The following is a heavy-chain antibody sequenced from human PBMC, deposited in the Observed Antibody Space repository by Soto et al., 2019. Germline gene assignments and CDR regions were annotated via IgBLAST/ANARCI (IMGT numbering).Heavy chain of an antibody. CDR2: IIPIFGTA. V-gene: IGHV1-69*13. J-gene: IGHJ4*02. Sequence: ASVKVSCKASGGTFSSYAISWVRQAPGQGLEWMGGIIPIFGTANYAQKFQGRVTITADESTSTAHMELSSLRSEDTAVYYCARWERGSGWYPNDYWGQGTLVTVSS. D-gene: IGHD6-19*01. CDR3: ARWERGSGWYPNDY. CDR1: GGTFSSYA.